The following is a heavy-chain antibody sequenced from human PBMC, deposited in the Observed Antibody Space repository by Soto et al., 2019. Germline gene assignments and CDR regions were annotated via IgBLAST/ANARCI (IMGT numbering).Heavy chain of an antibody. CDR1: GYTFSNNW. Sequence: PGESLKISCQGSGYTFSNNWISWVRQKPGKGLEWMGKIDPSGSYTDYSPSSQGHVSLSVDKSVSTAYLQWSSLKASDSAIYYCARNMITFGGTTKSSEGDFGMDVWGHGTAVTVSS. CDR2: IDPSGSYT. J-gene: IGHJ6*02. V-gene: IGHV5-10-1*01. D-gene: IGHD3-16*01. CDR3: ARNMITFGGTTKSSEGDFGMDV.